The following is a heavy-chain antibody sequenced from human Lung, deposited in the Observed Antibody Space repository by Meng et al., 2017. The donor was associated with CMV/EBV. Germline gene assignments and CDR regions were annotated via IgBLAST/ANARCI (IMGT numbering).Heavy chain of an antibody. V-gene: IGHV1-69*10. D-gene: IGHD6-19*01. CDR1: GGTFSSYA. CDR3: AREHPSSSGLDY. J-gene: IGHJ4*02. CDR2: IIPILGIA. Sequence: XVXVSXXASGGTFSSYAISWVRQAPGQGLEWMGGIIPILGIANYAQKFQGRVTITADKSTSTAYMELSSLRSEDTAVYYCAREHPSSSGLDYWGQGTLVTVSS.